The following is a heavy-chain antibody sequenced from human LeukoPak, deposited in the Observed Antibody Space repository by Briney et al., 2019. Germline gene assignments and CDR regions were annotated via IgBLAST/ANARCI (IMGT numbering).Heavy chain of an antibody. CDR1: GYSFSNYG. D-gene: IGHD6-13*01. J-gene: IGHJ1*01. V-gene: IGHV1-18*01. CDR2: ISAKNGNT. Sequence: ASVKVSCKTSGYSFSNYGIVWVRQAPGQGLEWMGWISAKNGNTKNSQKVQGRVTMTTDSSTGMASLDLRSLRTDDTAVYYCARASDISWPFENWGQGTLVIVSS. CDR3: ARASDISWPFEN.